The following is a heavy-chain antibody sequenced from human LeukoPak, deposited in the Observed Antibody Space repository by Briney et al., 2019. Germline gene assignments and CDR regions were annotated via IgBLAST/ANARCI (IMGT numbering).Heavy chain of an antibody. J-gene: IGHJ6*02. CDR3: ARDSLAEGYYYGMDV. D-gene: IGHD2-15*01. CDR2: IYNSGST. V-gene: IGHV4-31*03. CDR1: GGSISSGDYF. Sequence: SQTLSLTCTVSGGSISSGDYFWSWIRQHPGKGLEWIGYIYNSGSTYYNPSLKSRVSISVDTSRNQFSLKLSSATAADTAVYYCARDSLAEGYYYGMDVWGQGTTVTVSS.